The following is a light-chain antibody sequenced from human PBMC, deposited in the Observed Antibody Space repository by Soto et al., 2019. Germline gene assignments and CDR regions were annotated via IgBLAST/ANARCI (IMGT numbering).Light chain of an antibody. V-gene: IGKV3-15*01. Sequence: EIVMPQSPATLSVSPGERATRSCRASQSVSSNLAWYQQKPGQAPRLLIYGASTRATGIPARFSGSGSGTEFTLTISSLQSEDFAVYYCQQYHNWPLTFGGGTKVEIK. J-gene: IGKJ4*01. CDR3: QQYHNWPLT. CDR2: GAS. CDR1: QSVSSN.